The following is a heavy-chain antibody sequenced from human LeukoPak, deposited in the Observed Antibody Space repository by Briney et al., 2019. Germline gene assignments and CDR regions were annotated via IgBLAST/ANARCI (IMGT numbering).Heavy chain of an antibody. CDR3: AKYWCELMEGAFDI. D-gene: IGHD1-26*01. V-gene: IGHV3-33*06. J-gene: IGHJ3*02. CDR2: IWYDGSNK. Sequence: GGSLRLSCAASGFTFSSYGMHWVRQAPGKGLEWVAVIWYDGSNKYYADSVKGRFTISRDNSKNTLYLQMNSLRAEDTAVYYCAKYWCELMEGAFDIWGQGTMVTVSS. CDR1: GFTFSSYG.